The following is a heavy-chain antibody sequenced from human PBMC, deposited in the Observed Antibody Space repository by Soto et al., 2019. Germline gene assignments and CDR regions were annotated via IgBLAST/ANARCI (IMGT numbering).Heavy chain of an antibody. J-gene: IGHJ5*02. CDR1: GGSISSSSYY. D-gene: IGHD3-10*01. V-gene: IGHV4-39*01. CDR2: IFYSGST. CDR3: ARQVGFGFDP. Sequence: SETLSLTCTVSGGSISSSSYYWGWIRQPPGKGLAWIGSIFYSGSTYYNPSLKSRVTISVDTSKNQFSLKLSSVTAADTAVYYCARQVGFGFDPWGQGTLVTVSS.